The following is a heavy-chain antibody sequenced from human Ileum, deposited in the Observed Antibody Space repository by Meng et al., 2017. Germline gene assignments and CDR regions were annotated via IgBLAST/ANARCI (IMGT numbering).Heavy chain of an antibody. CDR3: ARHGGYSQDF. CDR1: SGSISSNTY. D-gene: IGHD4-23*01. CDR2: ISHSGSA. Sequence: QVQPQGSGPGLVRPSGTLALTCAVSSGSISSNTYWSWVRQPPGKGLEWIGQISHSGSAYYNPSLKSRVTMSVDKSKSQFSLMLTSVTAADTAIYYCARHGGYSQDFWGQGTLVTVSS. J-gene: IGHJ4*02. V-gene: IGHV4-4*02.